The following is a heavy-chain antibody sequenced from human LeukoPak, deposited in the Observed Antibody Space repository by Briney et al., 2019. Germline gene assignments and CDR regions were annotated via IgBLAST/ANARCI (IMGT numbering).Heavy chain of an antibody. Sequence: GASVKVSCKASGGTFSSYAISWVRQAPGQGLEWMGWINPNSGGTNYAQKFQGRVTMTRYTSISTAYVELSRLRSDDTAVYYCARDLVTFGGVIPEDYWGQGTLVTVSS. CDR2: INPNSGGT. J-gene: IGHJ4*02. V-gene: IGHV1-2*02. D-gene: IGHD3-16*02. CDR3: ARDLVTFGGVIPEDY. CDR1: GGTFSSYA.